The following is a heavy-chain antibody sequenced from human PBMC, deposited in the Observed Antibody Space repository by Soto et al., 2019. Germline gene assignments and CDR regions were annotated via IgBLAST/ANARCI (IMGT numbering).Heavy chain of an antibody. D-gene: IGHD3-22*01. CDR2: ISGSGGST. J-gene: IGHJ4*02. V-gene: IGHV3-23*01. CDR3: AKLSDMYVVAIHCDY. Sequence: GGSLRLSCAASGFTFSSYAMSWFRQAPGKGLEWVSAISGSGGSTYYADSVKGRFTISRDNSKNTLYLQMNSLRAGDTAVYYCAKLSDMYVVAIHCDYWGQGTLVTVSS. CDR1: GFTFSSYA.